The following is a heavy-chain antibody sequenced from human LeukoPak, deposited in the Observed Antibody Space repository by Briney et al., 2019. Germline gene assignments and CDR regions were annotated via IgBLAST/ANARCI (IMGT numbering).Heavy chain of an antibody. CDR1: GFTFSSYA. Sequence: GGSLRLSCAASGFTFSSYAMSWVRQAPGKGLERVSAISGSGGSTYYADSVKGRFTISRDNSKNTLYLQMNSLRAEDTAVYYCAKDRGGTMVRGATDYWGQGTLVTVSS. J-gene: IGHJ4*02. CDR2: ISGSGGST. D-gene: IGHD3-10*01. V-gene: IGHV3-23*01. CDR3: AKDRGGTMVRGATDY.